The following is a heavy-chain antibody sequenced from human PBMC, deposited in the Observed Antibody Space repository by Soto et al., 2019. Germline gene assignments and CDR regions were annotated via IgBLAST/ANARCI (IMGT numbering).Heavy chain of an antibody. CDR3: ARGDLYDILTGYYRELDAFDI. D-gene: IGHD3-9*01. CDR2: IWYDGSNK. Sequence: QVQLVESGGGVVQPGRSLRLSCAASGFTFSSYGMHWVRQAPGKGLEWVAVIWYDGSNKYYADSVKGRFTISRDNSKNMLYLQMNSLRAEDTAVYYCARGDLYDILTGYYRELDAFDIWGQGTMVTVSS. J-gene: IGHJ3*02. CDR1: GFTFSSYG. V-gene: IGHV3-33*01.